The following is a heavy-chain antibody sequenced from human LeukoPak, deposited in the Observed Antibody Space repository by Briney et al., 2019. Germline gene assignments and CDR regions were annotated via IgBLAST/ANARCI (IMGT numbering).Heavy chain of an antibody. V-gene: IGHV1-46*01. J-gene: IGHJ4*02. Sequence: ASVKVSCKASGYTFTSYYMHWVRQAPGQGLEWMGIINPSGGSTSYAQKFQGRLTMTRDTPTSTVYMELSSLRSEDTAVYYCAAYQNYCSGGSCYLDWGQGTLVTVSS. CDR2: INPSGGST. D-gene: IGHD2-15*01. CDR1: GYTFTSYY. CDR3: AAYQNYCSGGSCYLD.